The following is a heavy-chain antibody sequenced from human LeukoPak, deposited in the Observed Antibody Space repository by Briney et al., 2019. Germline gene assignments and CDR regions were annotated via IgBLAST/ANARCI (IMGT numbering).Heavy chain of an antibody. CDR1: GLTFSGRW. CDR3: AREIVGTHKSRFDP. V-gene: IGHV3-7*03. D-gene: IGHD1-26*01. Sequence: GGPLNLSCEASGLTFSGRWMSWLGQAPGRGREGVANINQDGTDKYYVDSVKGRFTISRDNAKNSLYLQMNSLRAEDTAVYYCAREIVGTHKSRFDPWGQGTLVTVSS. J-gene: IGHJ5*02. CDR2: INQDGTDK.